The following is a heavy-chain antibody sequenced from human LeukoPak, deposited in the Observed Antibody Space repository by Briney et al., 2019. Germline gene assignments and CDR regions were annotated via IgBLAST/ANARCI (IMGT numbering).Heavy chain of an antibody. CDR2: MFHTGST. V-gene: IGHV4-38-2*02. J-gene: IGHJ4*02. CDR3: ARERGYKYGHLGY. Sequence: SETLSLTCTVSNYSISSGYYWGWIRQPPGKGLEWIGSMFHTGSTYYTPSLKSRVTISVDTSKNQFSLKLSSVTAADTALYYCARERGYKYGHLGYWGQGTLVTVSS. D-gene: IGHD5-18*01. CDR1: NYSISSGYY.